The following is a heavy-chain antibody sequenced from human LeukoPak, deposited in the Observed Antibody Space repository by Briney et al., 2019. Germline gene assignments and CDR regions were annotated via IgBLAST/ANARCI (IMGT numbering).Heavy chain of an antibody. D-gene: IGHD1-26*01. V-gene: IGHV3-23*01. Sequence: GGSLRLSCAASAFTFSSYTMNWVRQAPGKGLEWVSAISGSGGSTYYADSVKGRFTISRDNVKNSLYLQMNSLRAEDTALYYCARDQGGSYYYYYMDVWGKGTTVTVSS. CDR1: AFTFSSYT. CDR2: ISGSGGST. CDR3: ARDQGGSYYYYYMDV. J-gene: IGHJ6*03.